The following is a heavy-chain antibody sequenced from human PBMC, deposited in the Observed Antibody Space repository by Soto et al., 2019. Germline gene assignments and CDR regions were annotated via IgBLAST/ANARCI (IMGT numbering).Heavy chain of an antibody. D-gene: IGHD3-22*01. CDR1: GGSISSGDYY. CDR3: ARDRRYYYDSSGYFKHGMDV. CDR2: IYYSWST. V-gene: IGHV4-30-4*01. Sequence: PSETLSLTCTVSGGSISSGDYYWSWIRQPPGKGLEWIGYIYYSWSTYYNPSLKSRVTISVDTSKNQFSLKLSSGTAADTAVYYCARDRRYYYDSSGYFKHGMDVWGQGTTVTVSS. J-gene: IGHJ6*02.